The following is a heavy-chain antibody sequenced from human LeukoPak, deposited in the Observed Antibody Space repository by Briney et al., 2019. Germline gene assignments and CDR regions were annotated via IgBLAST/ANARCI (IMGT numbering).Heavy chain of an antibody. CDR1: GGSISSSSDY. CDR3: ARAIANDYGDYVRVTDYYYYMDV. Sequence: PSETLSLTCTVSGGSISSSSDYWGWIRQAPGKGLEWIGSIYYHENTYYNSSLKSRVTISVDTSKNQFSLKLSSVTAADTAVYYCARAIANDYGDYVRVTDYYYYMDVWGKGTTVTISS. D-gene: IGHD4-17*01. J-gene: IGHJ6*03. CDR2: IYYHENT. V-gene: IGHV4-39*01.